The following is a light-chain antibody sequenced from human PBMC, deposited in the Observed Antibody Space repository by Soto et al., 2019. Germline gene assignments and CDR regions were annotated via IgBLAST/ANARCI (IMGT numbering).Light chain of an antibody. J-gene: IGKJ2*01. CDR2: ASS. CDR1: QGISSY. CDR3: QQYYTYPYT. V-gene: IGKV1-8*01. Sequence: AIRMTPSPSSFSASTGDRVTITCRASQGISSYLAWYQQKPGKAPKLLIYASSTLQSGVPSRFSGSGSGTDFALTISCLQSEDFATYYCQQYYTYPYTFGLGTKLEI.